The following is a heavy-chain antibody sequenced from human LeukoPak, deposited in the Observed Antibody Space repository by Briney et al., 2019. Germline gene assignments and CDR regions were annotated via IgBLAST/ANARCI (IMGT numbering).Heavy chain of an antibody. J-gene: IGHJ4*02. V-gene: IGHV3-23*01. CDR3: AKTKPYGTTWYGGID. CDR1: GFPFSIYA. CDR2: IRESGGST. Sequence: GGSLRLSCVASGFPFSIYAMSWARRAPGRGREGVSAIRESGGSTHYADSVKGRFTISRDNSKNTLYLQMNSLRAEDTAVYYCAKTKPYGTTWYGGIDWGQGALVTVSS. D-gene: IGHD6-13*01.